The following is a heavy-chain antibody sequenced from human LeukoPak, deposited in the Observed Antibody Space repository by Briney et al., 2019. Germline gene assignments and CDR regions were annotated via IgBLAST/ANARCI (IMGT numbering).Heavy chain of an antibody. CDR3: ARDVGTARPFQY. Sequence: SETLSLTCTVSGGSISNSFWNWIRQPPGKGLEWIGYIYYSGTTNYNPSLKSRVTISIDTSKNQFSLKLSSVTAADTAVYYCARDVGTARPFQYWGQGTLVTVSS. V-gene: IGHV4-59*12. D-gene: IGHD6-6*01. CDR2: IYYSGTT. J-gene: IGHJ4*02. CDR1: GGSISNSF.